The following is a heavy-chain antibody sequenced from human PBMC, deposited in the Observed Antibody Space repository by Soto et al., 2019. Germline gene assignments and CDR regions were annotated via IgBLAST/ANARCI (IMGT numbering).Heavy chain of an antibody. Sequence: ASVKVSCKASGYTFTGYYMHWVRQAPGQGLEWMGWINPNSGGTNYAQKFQGWVTMTRDTSIGTAYMELSRLRSDDTAVYYCARVSSSSYNSPYGMDVWGQGTTVTVSS. CDR3: ARVSSSSYNSPYGMDV. CDR1: GYTFTGYY. CDR2: INPNSGGT. J-gene: IGHJ6*02. D-gene: IGHD6-13*01. V-gene: IGHV1-2*04.